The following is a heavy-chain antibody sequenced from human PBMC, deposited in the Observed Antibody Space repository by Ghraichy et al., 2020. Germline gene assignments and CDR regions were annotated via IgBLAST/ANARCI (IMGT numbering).Heavy chain of an antibody. D-gene: IGHD2-15*01. CDR1: GFTFSSYA. J-gene: IGHJ3*02. CDR3: ARARDCSGRSCYRAPGAFDI. V-gene: IGHV3-30*04. Sequence: GGSLRLSCAASGFTFSSYAMHWVRQAPGKGLEWVAVISYDGSNKYYADSVKGRFTISRDNSKNTLYLQMNSLRAEDTAVYYCARARDCSGRSCYRAPGAFDIWGQGTMVTVSS. CDR2: ISYDGSNK.